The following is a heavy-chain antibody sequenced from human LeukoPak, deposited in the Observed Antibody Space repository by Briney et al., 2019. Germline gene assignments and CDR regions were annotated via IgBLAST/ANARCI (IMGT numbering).Heavy chain of an antibody. J-gene: IGHJ4*02. CDR3: ATALPDSRSSV. CDR1: GFTFSSYS. CDR2: ISSSSSYI. D-gene: IGHD6-6*01. V-gene: IGHV3-21*01. Sequence: GGPLRLSCAASGFTFSSYSMNWVRQAPGKGLVWVSSISSSSSYIYYADSVKGRFTISRDNAKNSLYLQMNSLRAEDTAVYYCATALPDSRSSVWGQGTLVTVSS.